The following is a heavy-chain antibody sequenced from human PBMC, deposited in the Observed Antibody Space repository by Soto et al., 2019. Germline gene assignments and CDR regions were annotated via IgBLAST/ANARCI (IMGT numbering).Heavy chain of an antibody. J-gene: IGHJ4*02. CDR2: IYYSGST. Sequence: SETLSLTCTVSGGSISSYYWSWIRQPPGKGLEWIGYIYYSGSTNYNPSLKSRVTISVDTSKNQFSLKLSSVTAADTAVYYCARHVGYCSGGSCLRFDYWGQGTLVTVSS. V-gene: IGHV4-59*08. D-gene: IGHD2-15*01. CDR3: ARHVGYCSGGSCLRFDY. CDR1: GGSISSYY.